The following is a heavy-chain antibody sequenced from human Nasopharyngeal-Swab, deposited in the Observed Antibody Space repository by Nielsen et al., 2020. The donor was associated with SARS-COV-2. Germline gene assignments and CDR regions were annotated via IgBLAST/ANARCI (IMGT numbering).Heavy chain of an antibody. D-gene: IGHD3-10*01. CDR2: ISSSGSTI. V-gene: IGHV3-48*03. Sequence: GESLKISCAASGFTFSRYEMNWVRQAPGKGLEWVSYISSSGSTIYYADSVKGRFTISRDNAKNSLYLQMNSLRAEDTAVYYCACLFFGAFDIWGQGTMVTVSS. CDR3: ACLFFGAFDI. CDR1: GFTFSRYE. J-gene: IGHJ3*02.